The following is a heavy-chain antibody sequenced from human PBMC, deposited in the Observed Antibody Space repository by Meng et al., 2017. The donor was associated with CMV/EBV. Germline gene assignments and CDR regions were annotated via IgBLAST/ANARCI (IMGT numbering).Heavy chain of an antibody. V-gene: IGHV4-39*07. CDR1: GGSISSSSYY. CDR2: IYYSGST. J-gene: IGHJ3*02. CDR3: ASFQTTVTTSNAFDI. Sequence: LPLQEAGPGLVKPSETLSLPCTVSGGSISSSSYYWGWIRQPPGKGLEWIGSIYYSGSTYYNPSLKSRVTISVDTSKNQFSLKLSSVTAADTAVYYCASFQTTVTTSNAFDIWGQGTMVTVSS. D-gene: IGHD4-17*01.